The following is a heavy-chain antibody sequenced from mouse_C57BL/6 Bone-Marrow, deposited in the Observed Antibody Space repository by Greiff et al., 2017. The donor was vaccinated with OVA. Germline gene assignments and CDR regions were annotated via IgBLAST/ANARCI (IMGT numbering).Heavy chain of an antibody. CDR1: GYTFTSYW. CDR2: IYPGSGST. CDR3: ARWLHSDY. J-gene: IGHJ2*01. D-gene: IGHD2-2*01. V-gene: IGHV1-55*01. Sequence: QVQLQQPGAELVKPGASVKMTCKASGYTFTSYWITWVKQRPGQGLEWIGDIYPGSGSTNYNEKFKSKATLTVETSSSTAYMQLSSLTSEDAAVYYCARWLHSDYWGQGTTLTVSS.